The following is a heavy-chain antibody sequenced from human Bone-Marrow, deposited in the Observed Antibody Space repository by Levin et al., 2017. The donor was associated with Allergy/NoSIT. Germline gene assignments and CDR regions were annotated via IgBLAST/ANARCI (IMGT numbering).Heavy chain of an antibody. CDR2: IKSKTDGGTT. J-gene: IGHJ4*02. D-gene: IGHD3-10*01. CDR1: GFTFSNAW. V-gene: IGHV3-15*01. CDR3: TTPYYYGSGSYYKNY. Sequence: GGSLRLSCAASGFTFSNAWMSWVRQAPGKGLEWVGRIKSKTDGGTTDYAAPVKGRFTISRDDSKNTLYLQMNSLKTEDTAVYYCTTPYYYGSGSYYKNYWGQGTLVTVSS.